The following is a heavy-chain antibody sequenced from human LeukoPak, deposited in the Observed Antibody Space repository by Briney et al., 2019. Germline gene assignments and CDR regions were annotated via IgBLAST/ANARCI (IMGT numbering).Heavy chain of an antibody. Sequence: PSETLSLTCAVSGYSISSGYYWGWIRPPPGKGLEWIGSIYHSGSTYYNPSLKSRVTISIYTSKNQFSLKLSSVTAADTAVYYCARDHEWSINFDIWGQGTMVTVSS. J-gene: IGHJ3*02. CDR3: ARDHEWSINFDI. D-gene: IGHD3-3*01. V-gene: IGHV4-38-2*02. CDR2: IYHSGST. CDR1: GYSISSGYY.